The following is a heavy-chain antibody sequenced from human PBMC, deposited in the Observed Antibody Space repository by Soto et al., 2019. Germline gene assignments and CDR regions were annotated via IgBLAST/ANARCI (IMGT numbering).Heavy chain of an antibody. D-gene: IGHD4-17*01. J-gene: IGHJ4*02. V-gene: IGHV3-23*01. CDR3: AIDGPLRGAHDY. CDR1: GFTFSSYA. CDR2: ISGPGGST. Sequence: PGGSLRLSCAASGFTFSSYAMSWVRQAPGKGLEWVSTISGPGGSTYYADSVKGRFTISRDNSKSTLSLQMNSLRAEDTAVYYCAIDGPLRGAHDYWGQGTLVTVSS.